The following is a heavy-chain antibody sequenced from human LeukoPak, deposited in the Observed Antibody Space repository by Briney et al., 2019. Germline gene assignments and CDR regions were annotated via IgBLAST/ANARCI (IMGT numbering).Heavy chain of an antibody. V-gene: IGHV4-59*01. CDR3: ARHRSRRPNDDFWCGYLTRFDY. D-gene: IGHD3-3*01. CDR2: IYYSGHT. Sequence: SETLSLTCTVSGGSIRSYYGSWLPQPPGKGVEWIGYIYYSGHTNYTPSLKSRVTISVDTSKNPFSLKLSSVTAADTAVYYCARHRSRRPNDDFWCGYLTRFDYWGQGTLVTVSS. CDR1: GGSIRSYY. J-gene: IGHJ4*02.